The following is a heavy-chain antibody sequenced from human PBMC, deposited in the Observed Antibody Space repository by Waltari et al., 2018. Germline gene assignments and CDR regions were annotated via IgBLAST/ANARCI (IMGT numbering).Heavy chain of an antibody. CDR1: GYTFTGYY. V-gene: IGHV1-2*06. Sequence: QVQLVQSGAEVKKPGASVKVSCKASGYTFTGYYMHWVRQAPGQGLEWMGRINPNSGGTNYAQKFQGRVTMTRDTSISKAYMELSRLRSDDTAVYYCARDRYFDSSGYYWFDPWGQGTLVTVSS. CDR3: ARDRYFDSSGYYWFDP. D-gene: IGHD3-22*01. J-gene: IGHJ5*02. CDR2: INPNSGGT.